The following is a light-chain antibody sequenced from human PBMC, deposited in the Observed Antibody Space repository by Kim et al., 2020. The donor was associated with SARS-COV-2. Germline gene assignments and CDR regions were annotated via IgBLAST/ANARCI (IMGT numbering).Light chain of an antibody. J-gene: IGLJ3*02. CDR1: SIMVGNQA. CDR3: STWDSSLSAYV. Sequence: RTSTLTCNGHSIMVGNQAAALLQQHQGHPPELLTSMNNNRPSGIAERLSASRSGNTASLTITGLQPEDEADYYCSTWDSSLSAYVFGGGTQVTV. V-gene: IGLV10-54*01. CDR2: MNN.